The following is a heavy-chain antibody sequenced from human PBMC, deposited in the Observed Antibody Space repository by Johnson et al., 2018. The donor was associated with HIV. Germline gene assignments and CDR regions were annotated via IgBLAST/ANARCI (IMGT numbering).Heavy chain of an antibody. D-gene: IGHD4-17*01. CDR2: ISYEGSNK. V-gene: IGHV3-30-3*01. Sequence: VQLVESGGGVVQPGRSLRLSCAASGFTFSSYAMHWVRQAPGKGLEWVAVISYEGSNKYFADTVQGRFIISRDNSKSTLYLQLNSLRAEDTAVYFCARGYGDYTRAYDAFDIWGQGTMVTVSS. CDR1: GFTFSSYA. J-gene: IGHJ3*02. CDR3: ARGYGDYTRAYDAFDI.